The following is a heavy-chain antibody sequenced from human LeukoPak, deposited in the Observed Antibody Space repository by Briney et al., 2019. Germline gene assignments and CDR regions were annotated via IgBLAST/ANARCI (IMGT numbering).Heavy chain of an antibody. CDR1: GFTFSSYG. D-gene: IGHD2-15*01. V-gene: IGHV3-30*18. CDR3: AKDDLGYCSGGSCYLDY. Sequence: GGSLRLSCAASGFTFSSYGMHWVREAAGKGLEWVAVISYDGSNKYYADSVKGRFTISRDNSKNTLYLQMNSLRAEDTAVHYCAKDDLGYCSGGSCYLDYWGQGTLVTVSS. J-gene: IGHJ4*02. CDR2: ISYDGSNK.